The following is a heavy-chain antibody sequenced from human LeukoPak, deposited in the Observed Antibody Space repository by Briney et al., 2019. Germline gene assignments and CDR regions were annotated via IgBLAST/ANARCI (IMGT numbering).Heavy chain of an antibody. CDR2: IKQDGSEK. CDR1: GFTFSSYW. J-gene: IGHJ3*02. Sequence: GGSLRLSCAASGFTFSSYWMSWVRQAPGKGLEWVANIKQDGSEKYYVDSVKGRFTISRDNSKNTLYLQMNSLRAEDTAVYYSARGSGFLEWFDAFDIWGQGTMVTVSS. D-gene: IGHD3-3*01. CDR3: ARGSGFLEWFDAFDI. V-gene: IGHV3-7*01.